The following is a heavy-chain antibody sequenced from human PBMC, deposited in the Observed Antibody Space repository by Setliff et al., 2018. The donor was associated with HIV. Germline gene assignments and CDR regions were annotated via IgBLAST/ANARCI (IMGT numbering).Heavy chain of an antibody. CDR3: ARTEDYSYGDAPFDY. D-gene: IGHD5-18*01. CDR1: GGSISNGVYY. CDR2: IYYSGST. V-gene: IGHV4-61*08. J-gene: IGHJ4*01. Sequence: PSETLSLTCTVSGGSISNGVYYWSWIRQHPGKGLEWIGYIYYSGSTNYNPSLKSRVTISVGSSKNQFSLNLSSVTAADTAVYYCARTEDYSYGDAPFDYWGHGTLVTVSS.